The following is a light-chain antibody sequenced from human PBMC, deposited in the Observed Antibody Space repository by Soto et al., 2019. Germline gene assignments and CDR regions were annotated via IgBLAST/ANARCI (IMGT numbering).Light chain of an antibody. Sequence: IQLTQSPSSLSASVGDRVTITCRASQGLSSYLAWYQQKLGKAPKLLIYVTSTLQSGVPSRFSGSGSGTDFTLTISSLQPEDFATYYCQQHNSYPLTFGGGTKVEIK. CDR2: VTS. V-gene: IGKV1-9*01. CDR3: QQHNSYPLT. J-gene: IGKJ4*01. CDR1: QGLSSY.